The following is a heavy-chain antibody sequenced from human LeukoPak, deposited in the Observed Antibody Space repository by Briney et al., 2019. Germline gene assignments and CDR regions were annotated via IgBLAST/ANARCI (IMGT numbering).Heavy chain of an antibody. V-gene: IGHV4-4*07. J-gene: IGHJ6*03. CDR1: GRSISSYY. CDR2: IYTSGST. Sequence: SETLSLTCTVSGRSISSYYWSWIRQPAGKGLEWIGRIYTSGSTNYNPSLKSRVTMSVDTSKNQFSLKLSSVTAADTAVYYCARTLKAYNWKYHPLSNYYMDVWGKGTTVTVSS. CDR3: ARTLKAYNWKYHPLSNYYMDV. D-gene: IGHD1-7*01.